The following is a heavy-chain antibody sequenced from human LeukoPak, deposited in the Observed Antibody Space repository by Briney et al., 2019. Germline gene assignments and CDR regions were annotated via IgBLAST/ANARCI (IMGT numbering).Heavy chain of an antibody. CDR2: IYYSGST. CDR3: SRLGVSYHFFDD. V-gene: IGHV4-39*01. CDR1: GGSISRSSFY. Sequence: SETLSLTCTVSGGSISRSSFYWGWIRQPPGKGLEWIGSIYYSGSTYDNPSLKSRVTISVDTSKNQFSLKLTSVTAADTAVYYCSRLGVSYHFFDDCGQGSLVTV. J-gene: IGHJ4*01. D-gene: IGHD1-26*01.